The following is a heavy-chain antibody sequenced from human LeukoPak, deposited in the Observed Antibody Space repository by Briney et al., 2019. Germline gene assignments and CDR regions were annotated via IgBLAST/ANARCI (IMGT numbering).Heavy chain of an antibody. Sequence: GGSLRLSCAASGFTFRTYWMHRVCQAPGKGLVWVSRISSDGRNTIYPDAVKGRFTISRDNTNNILYLQMNSLRGDDTAVYYCARERDLRGAYCMDVWGKGTTVTVSS. CDR3: ARERDLRGAYCMDV. CDR1: GFTFRTYW. J-gene: IGHJ6*03. CDR2: ISSDGRNT. V-gene: IGHV3-74*01. D-gene: IGHD5/OR15-5a*01.